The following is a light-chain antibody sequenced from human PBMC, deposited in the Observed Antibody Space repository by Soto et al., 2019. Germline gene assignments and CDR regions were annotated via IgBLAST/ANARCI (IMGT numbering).Light chain of an antibody. J-gene: IGLJ2*01. CDR1: SSDVGGYNY. Sequence: QSALTQPASVSGSPGQSITISCTGTSSDVGGYNYVSWYQQYPGKVPKLLIFDVSDRPSGVSNRFSGSKSGNTASLPISGLQAEDEADYYCGSYTSSSTVILGGGTKLTVL. CDR2: DVS. V-gene: IGLV2-14*01. CDR3: GSYTSSSTVI.